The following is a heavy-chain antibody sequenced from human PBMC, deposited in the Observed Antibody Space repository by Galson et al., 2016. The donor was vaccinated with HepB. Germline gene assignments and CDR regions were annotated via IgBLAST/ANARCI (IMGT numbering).Heavy chain of an antibody. V-gene: IGHV5-51*01. CDR2: INPRDSDT. J-gene: IGHJ4*02. CDR1: GYSYTNYW. Sequence: QSGAEVKKPGESLKISCKGSGYSYTNYWTAWVRQMPGKGLEWMGIINPRDSDTRYSPSFQGQVTISADKSTTTAYLQWSSLQASDSAIYYCARLGTNGFYFDQWGPGTLVTVSA. D-gene: IGHD2-8*01. CDR3: ARLGTNGFYFDQ.